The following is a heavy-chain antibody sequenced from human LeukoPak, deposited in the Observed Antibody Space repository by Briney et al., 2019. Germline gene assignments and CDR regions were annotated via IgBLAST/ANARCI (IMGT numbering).Heavy chain of an antibody. D-gene: IGHD6-19*01. V-gene: IGHV3-74*03. J-gene: IGHJ4*02. CDR2: INGDGTST. CDR3: TRQWHPPSDY. Sequence: GGSLRLSCAASGFIFSSYWMHWVRQKPGEGPLWLSRINGDGTSTAYAHSVQGRFIISRDNAMNTLYLQTNSLRVDDTAVYYCTRQWHPPSDYWGLGTVVTVSS. CDR1: GFIFSSYW.